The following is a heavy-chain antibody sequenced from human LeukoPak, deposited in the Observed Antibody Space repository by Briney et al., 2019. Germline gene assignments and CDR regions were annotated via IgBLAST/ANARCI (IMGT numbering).Heavy chain of an antibody. CDR1: GFTFSSYW. J-gene: IGHJ5*02. D-gene: IGHD5-18*01. CDR2: INSDGSST. V-gene: IGHV3-74*01. Sequence: GGSLRLSCAASGFTFSSYWMHWVRQAPGKGLVWVSRINSDGSSTSYADSVKGRFTISRDNAKNTLYLQMNGLRAEDTAVYYCAREAVQLWLEDWFDPWGQGTLVTVSS. CDR3: AREAVQLWLEDWFDP.